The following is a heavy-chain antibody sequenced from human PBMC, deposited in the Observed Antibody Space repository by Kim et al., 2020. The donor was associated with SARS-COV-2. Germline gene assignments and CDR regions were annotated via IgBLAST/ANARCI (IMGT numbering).Heavy chain of an antibody. CDR3: ARGQYSSGWYVGY. CDR2: MNPNSGNT. D-gene: IGHD6-19*01. Sequence: ASVKVSCKASGYTFTSYDINWVRQATGQGLEWMGWMNPNSGNTGYAQKFQGRVTMTRNTSISTAYMELSSLRSEATAVYYCARGQYSSGWYVGYWGQGTLVTVSS. V-gene: IGHV1-8*01. CDR1: GYTFTSYD. J-gene: IGHJ4*02.